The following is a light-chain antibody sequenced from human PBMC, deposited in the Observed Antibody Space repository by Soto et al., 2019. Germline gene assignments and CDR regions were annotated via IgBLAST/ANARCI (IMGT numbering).Light chain of an antibody. CDR1: SSDVGGYNY. CDR2: DVS. J-gene: IGLJ2*01. Sequence: LTQPASVSGSPGQSITISCTGTSSDVGGYNYVSWYQQHPGKAPKLMIYDVSNRPSGVSNRFSGSKSGNTASLTISGLQAEDEADYYCSSYTSSSTRVVFGGGTKVTVL. V-gene: IGLV2-14*01. CDR3: SSYTSSSTRVV.